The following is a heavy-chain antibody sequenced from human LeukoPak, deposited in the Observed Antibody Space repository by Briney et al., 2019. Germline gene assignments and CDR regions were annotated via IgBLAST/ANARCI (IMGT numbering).Heavy chain of an antibody. V-gene: IGHV3-48*04. CDR1: GFTFSSYA. CDR3: ARDRGIFPDAFDI. CDR2: ISWNTGSI. D-gene: IGHD2/OR15-2a*01. J-gene: IGHJ3*02. Sequence: GGSLRLSCAASGFTFSSYAMSWVRQAPGKGLEWVSGISWNTGSIGYADSVKGRFTISRDNAKNSLYLQMNSLRAEDTAVYYCARDRGIFPDAFDIWGQGTMVTVSS.